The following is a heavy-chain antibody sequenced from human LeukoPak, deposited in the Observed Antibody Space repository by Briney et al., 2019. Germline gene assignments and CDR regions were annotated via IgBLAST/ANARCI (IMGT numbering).Heavy chain of an antibody. CDR2: IYYTGNT. J-gene: IGHJ4*02. Sequence: TSETLSLTCTVSGDSITNYFWSWIRQPPGKGLEWIGYIYYTGNTNYKPSLKSRVTISVDTSTNQFSLRLRSVTAADTAVYYCARGPVAYSAYYFDYWGRGTLVTVSS. V-gene: IGHV4-59*01. CDR1: GDSITNYF. D-gene: IGHD2-15*01. CDR3: ARGPVAYSAYYFDY.